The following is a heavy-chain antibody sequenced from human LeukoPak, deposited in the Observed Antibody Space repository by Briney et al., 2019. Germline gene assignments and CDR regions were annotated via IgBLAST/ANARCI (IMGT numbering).Heavy chain of an antibody. J-gene: IGHJ3*02. CDR2: ISGSGGST. CDR1: GFTFSSYA. D-gene: IGHD3-9*01. CDR3: AKGAPAFDWLLYGAFDI. Sequence: GGSLRLSCAASGFTFSSYAMSWVGQAPGKGLEWVSAISGSGGSTYYADSVKGRFTISRDNSKNTLYLQMNSLRAEDTAVYYCAKGAPAFDWLLYGAFDIWGQGTMVTVSS. V-gene: IGHV3-23*01.